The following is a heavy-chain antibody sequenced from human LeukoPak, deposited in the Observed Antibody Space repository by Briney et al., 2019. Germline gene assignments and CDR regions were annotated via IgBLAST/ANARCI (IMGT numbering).Heavy chain of an antibody. V-gene: IGHV3-30*02. CDR3: ARDLMCRFDS. J-gene: IGHJ4*02. Sequence: GGSLRLSCAASGFTFSGHAMHWVRQTPAGGVEWLAIVGDHGSDQHYTDSVKGLFTISSDNSKNPLFLQLSSLTPEDTALYLCARDLMCRFDSWGQGPLGTVS. D-gene: IGHD2-15*01. CDR2: VGDHGSDQ. CDR1: GFTFSGHA.